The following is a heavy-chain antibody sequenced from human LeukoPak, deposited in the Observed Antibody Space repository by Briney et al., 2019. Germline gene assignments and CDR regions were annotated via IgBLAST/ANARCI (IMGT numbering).Heavy chain of an antibody. CDR1: GFTFRSYG. CDR2: IWYDGSNK. D-gene: IGHD3-10*01. V-gene: IGHV3-33*01. Sequence: PGGSLRLSCAAPGFTFRSYGMHWVRQAPGKGLEWVAVIWYDGSNKYYADSVKGRFTISRDNSKNTLYLQMNSLGAEDTAVNYCARDPYGSGSRSFDIWGQGTMVTLSS. CDR3: ARDPYGSGSRSFDI. J-gene: IGHJ3*02.